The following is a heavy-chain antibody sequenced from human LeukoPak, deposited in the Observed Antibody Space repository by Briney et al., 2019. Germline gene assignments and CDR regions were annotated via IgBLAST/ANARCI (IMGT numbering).Heavy chain of an antibody. CDR3: ATAPRYSSGSPLDY. Sequence: ASVKVSCKVSGYTLTELSMHWVRQAPGKGLEWMGGFDPEDGETIYAQKFQGRVTMTEDTSTDTAYMELSSLRSEDTAVYYCATAPRYSSGSPLDYWGQGTPVTVSS. J-gene: IGHJ4*02. D-gene: IGHD6-19*01. CDR2: FDPEDGET. V-gene: IGHV1-24*01. CDR1: GYTLTELS.